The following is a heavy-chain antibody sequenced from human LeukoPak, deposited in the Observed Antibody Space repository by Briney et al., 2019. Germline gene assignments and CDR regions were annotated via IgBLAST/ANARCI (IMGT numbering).Heavy chain of an antibody. CDR2: IHYSERT. J-gene: IGHJ4*02. Sequence: SETLSLTCTVSSDSIITTSYWWGRIRQPPGKGLEWIGSIHYSERTHYNPSLKSRVTLSVDTSRNQFSLKLSSVTAADTAVYYCARQRGLGLWYFDSWGRGTLVTVSS. CDR1: SDSIITTSYW. CDR3: ARQRGLGLWYFDS. V-gene: IGHV4-39*01. D-gene: IGHD3-16*01.